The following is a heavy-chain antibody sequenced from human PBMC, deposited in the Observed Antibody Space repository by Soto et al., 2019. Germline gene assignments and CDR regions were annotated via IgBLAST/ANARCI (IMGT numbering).Heavy chain of an antibody. CDR3: ARGPLFLEWLGSYYLDF. D-gene: IGHD3-3*01. V-gene: IGHV1-18*04. J-gene: IGHJ4*02. CDR2: INPYNGHT. Sequence: ASVKVSCKTSGYTFTTYTSSWARQAPGQGLEWMGWINPYNGHTDYAQSLQGRVTMTRDIPTSTAYMEPRGLRSDDTAVYYCARGPLFLEWLGSYYLDFWGQGTLVTVSS. CDR1: GYTFTTYT.